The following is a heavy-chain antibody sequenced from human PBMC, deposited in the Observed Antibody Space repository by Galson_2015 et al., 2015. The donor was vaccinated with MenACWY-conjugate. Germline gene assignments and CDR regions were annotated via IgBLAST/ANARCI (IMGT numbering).Heavy chain of an antibody. CDR3: SRTGATPGDY. Sequence: PALVTPTPPLTLPCTFSGFSLSTRGVGVGWIRQPPGKALEWLALIYWDDDKRYSPSLRSRLTITKDTSKNHVVLTMTNMDPVDTATYYCSRTGATPGDYWGQGTLVTVSS. V-gene: IGHV2-5*02. J-gene: IGHJ4*02. CDR2: IYWDDDK. CDR1: GFSLSTRGVG. D-gene: IGHD2-15*01.